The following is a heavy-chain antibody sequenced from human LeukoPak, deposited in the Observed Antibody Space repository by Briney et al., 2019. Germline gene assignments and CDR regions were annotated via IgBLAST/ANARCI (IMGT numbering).Heavy chain of an antibody. J-gene: IGHJ4*02. CDR3: ARLYSSGWYGY. Sequence: GGSLRLSCAASRFTFSSYVMSWVRQAPGKGLEWVSTISGSGGTTYYADSVKGRFTISRENSKNTLYLQMNSLRAEDTAVYYCARLYSSGWYGYWGQGTVVTVSS. CDR2: ISGSGGTT. D-gene: IGHD6-19*01. CDR1: RFTFSSYV. V-gene: IGHV3-23*01.